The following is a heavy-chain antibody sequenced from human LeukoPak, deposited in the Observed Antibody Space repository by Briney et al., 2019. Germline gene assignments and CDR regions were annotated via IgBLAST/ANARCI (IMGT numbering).Heavy chain of an antibody. V-gene: IGHV1-2*06. CDR1: GYTFTGYY. J-gene: IGHJ4*02. D-gene: IGHD2-15*01. CDR3: AKYPRGYCSGGSCYRFDY. CDR2: INLNSVVT. Sequence: ASVKVSCKASGYTFTGYYMHWGRQAPGQGLEWMGRINLNSVVTNYAQKFQGRVTMTRGTSISKAYMAPSRLRSDDTAVYYCAKYPRGYCSGGSCYRFDYRGQGTLVTVSS.